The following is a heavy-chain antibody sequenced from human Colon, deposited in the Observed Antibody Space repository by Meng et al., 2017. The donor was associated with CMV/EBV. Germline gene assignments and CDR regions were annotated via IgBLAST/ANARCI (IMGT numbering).Heavy chain of an antibody. J-gene: IGHJ5*02. CDR3: ARELRCCGGLDP. CDR1: GFTFSGYA. Sequence: CAASGFTFSGYAMHWVRQAPGKGLEWVAVISYDGSNKYYADSVKGRFTISRDNSKNTLYLQMNSLRAEDTAVYYCARELRCCGGLDPWGQGTLVTVSS. CDR2: ISYDGSNK. V-gene: IGHV3-30*04. D-gene: IGHD2-21*01.